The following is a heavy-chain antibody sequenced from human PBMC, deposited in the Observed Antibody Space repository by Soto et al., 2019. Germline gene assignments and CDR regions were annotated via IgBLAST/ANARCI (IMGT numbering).Heavy chain of an antibody. CDR3: AREVGHGWFDP. CDR2: IYSGGST. V-gene: IGHV3-53*04. Sequence: EVQLVESGGGLVQPGGSLRLSCAASGFTVSSNYMSWVRQAPGKGLEWVSVIYSGGSTYYADSVKGRFTISTHNSKNTLYLQMNSLSAEDTAVYYCAREVGHGWFDPWGQGTLVTVSS. CDR1: GFTVSSNY. J-gene: IGHJ5*02.